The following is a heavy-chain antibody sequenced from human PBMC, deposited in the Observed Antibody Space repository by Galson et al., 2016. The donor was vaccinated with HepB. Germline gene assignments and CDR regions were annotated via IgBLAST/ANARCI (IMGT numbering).Heavy chain of an antibody. CDR3: GRDYPTMTDRYPYHVDV. CDR1: GFTLSSSA. D-gene: IGHD4-17*01. CDR2: ITETGSFA. Sequence: SLRLSCAASGFTLSSSAMTWVRQAPGRGLEWVSAITETGSFAYYADSVRGRLTLSRDTSENTVYLQMNYLIADDTALYYCGRDYPTMTDRYPYHVDVWGKGTAVTVSS. V-gene: IGHV3-23*01. J-gene: IGHJ6*04.